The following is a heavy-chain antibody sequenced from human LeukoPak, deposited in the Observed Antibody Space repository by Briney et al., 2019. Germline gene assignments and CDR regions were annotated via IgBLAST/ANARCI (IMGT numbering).Heavy chain of an antibody. V-gene: IGHV3-48*02. CDR1: GGSISSYY. Sequence: ETLSLTCTVSGGSISSYYWSWVRQAPGKGLEWVSYISGSSDAIYYADSVKGRFTISRDNAKNSLYLQMNSLRDEDTAVYYCARYFGDPQGMDVWGQGTTVTVSS. CDR3: ARYFGDPQGMDV. CDR2: ISGSSDAI. J-gene: IGHJ6*02. D-gene: IGHD3-10*01.